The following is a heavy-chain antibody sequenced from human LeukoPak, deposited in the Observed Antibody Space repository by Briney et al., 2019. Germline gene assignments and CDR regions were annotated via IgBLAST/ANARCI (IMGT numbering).Heavy chain of an antibody. CDR3: ATKGPRRGYFDY. V-gene: IGHV4-61*01. J-gene: IGHJ4*02. Sequence: SETLSLTCTVSGGSVSSDSYYWSWIRQPPGRGLEWIGYIYYTGSTNYNPSLKSRVTISVDMSKNQFSLKLTSVTAADTAVYYCATKGPRRGYFDYWGQGTLVAVSS. CDR2: IYYTGST. CDR1: GGSVSSDSYY.